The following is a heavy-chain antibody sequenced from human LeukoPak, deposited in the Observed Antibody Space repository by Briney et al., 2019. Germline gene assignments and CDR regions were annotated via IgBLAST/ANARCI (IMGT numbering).Heavy chain of an antibody. V-gene: IGHV4-39*01. CDR3: VRLSGSYYSDFDY. CDR1: GVSISSSSYY. D-gene: IGHD1-26*01. Sequence: SETLSLTCTVSGVSISSSSYYWGWLRQPPGKGLEWIGSIYYSGSAYYNPSLKSRVSISVDTSKNQFSLKLRSVTAADTAVYYCVRLSGSYYSDFDYWGQGTLVTVSS. CDR2: IYYSGSA. J-gene: IGHJ4*02.